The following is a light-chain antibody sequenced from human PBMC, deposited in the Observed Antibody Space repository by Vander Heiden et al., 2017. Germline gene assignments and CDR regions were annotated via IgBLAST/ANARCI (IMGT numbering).Light chain of an antibody. Sequence: QSVFTQPPSVSAAPGQKVTIARSGSSSNIRPNYVSWYPQRPGTAPKLLIYDNNKRPSGIPDRCSGSKSGASATLGITGLETGEEADYYCGTWDSSRSAVVFGGGTKLTVL. CDR2: DNN. J-gene: IGLJ2*01. CDR3: GTWDSSRSAVV. CDR1: SSNIRPNY. V-gene: IGLV1-51*01.